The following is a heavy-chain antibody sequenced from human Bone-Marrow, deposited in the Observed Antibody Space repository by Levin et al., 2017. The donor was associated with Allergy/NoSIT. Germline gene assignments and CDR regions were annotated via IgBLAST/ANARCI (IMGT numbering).Heavy chain of an antibody. V-gene: IGHV3-33*01. D-gene: IGHD3-16*01. CDR3: ARGGDAFDM. J-gene: IGHJ3*02. CDR2: IWYDGSNK. Sequence: GGSLRLSCAASGFTFSSYGMHWVRQGPGKGLEWVAVIWYDGSNKYYADSVKGRFTISRDNSNNTLYLQMNSLRAEDTAVYYCARGGDAFDMWGQGTMVTVSS. CDR1: GFTFSSYG.